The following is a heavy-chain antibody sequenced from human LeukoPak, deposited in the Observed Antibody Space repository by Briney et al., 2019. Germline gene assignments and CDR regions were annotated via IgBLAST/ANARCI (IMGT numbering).Heavy chain of an antibody. V-gene: IGHV4-30-2*01. D-gene: IGHD3-10*01. CDR3: ARDQDGSRFGEGMDV. CDR1: GGSISSGGYY. J-gene: IGHJ6*02. CDR2: IYHSGST. Sequence: SETLSLTCTVSGGSISSGGYYWSWIRQPPGKGLEWIGYIYHSGSTYYNPSLKSRVTISVDRSKNQFSLKLSSVTAADTAVYYCARDQDGSRFGEGMDVWGQGTTVTVSS.